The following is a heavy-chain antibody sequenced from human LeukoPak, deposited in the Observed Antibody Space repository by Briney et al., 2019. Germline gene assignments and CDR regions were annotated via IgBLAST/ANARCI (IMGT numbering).Heavy chain of an antibody. J-gene: IGHJ6*03. CDR1: GGTFSYYA. D-gene: IGHD1-14*01. CDR3: ARGGPITPISSNSYYYMAV. CDR2: ILPIFRTA. Sequence: GASVKVSCEASGGTFSYYAINWVRQAPGQGLEWMGVILPIFRTANYAQRFHGRVTITADESTRTAYMKPSSLRSEDTAVYNCARGGPITPISSNSYYYMAVWGKGTTGTVSS. V-gene: IGHV1-69*01.